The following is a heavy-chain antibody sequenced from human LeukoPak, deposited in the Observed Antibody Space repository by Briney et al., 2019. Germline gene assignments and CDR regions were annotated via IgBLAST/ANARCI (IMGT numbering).Heavy chain of an antibody. V-gene: IGHV1-2*02. CDR1: GYTFTGYY. D-gene: IGHD3-10*01. J-gene: IGHJ4*02. CDR2: INPNSGGT. Sequence: ASVKVSCTASGYTFTGYYMHWVRQAPGQGLEWMGWINPNSGGTNYAQKLQGRVTMTTDTSTSTAYMELRSLRSDDTAVYYCARDLLIRGVTPLGYWGQGTLVTVSS. CDR3: ARDLLIRGVTPLGY.